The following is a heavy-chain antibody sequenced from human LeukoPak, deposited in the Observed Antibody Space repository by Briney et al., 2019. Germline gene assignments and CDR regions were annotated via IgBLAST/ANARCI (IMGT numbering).Heavy chain of an antibody. CDR1: GFTFSSYS. V-gene: IGHV3-48*01. CDR3: ARDGWSTIFGVFITFDY. J-gene: IGHJ4*02. Sequence: GGSLRLSCAASGFTFSSYSMNWVRQAPGKGLEWVSYISSSSSTIYYADSVKGRFTISRDNAKNSLYLQMNSLRAEDTAVYYCARDGWSTIFGVFITFDYWGQGTLVTVSS. CDR2: ISSSSSTI. D-gene: IGHD3-3*01.